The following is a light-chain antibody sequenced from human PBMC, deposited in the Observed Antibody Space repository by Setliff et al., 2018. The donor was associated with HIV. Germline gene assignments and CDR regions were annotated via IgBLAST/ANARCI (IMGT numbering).Light chain of an antibody. Sequence: QSVLTQPPSASGPPGQSVTISCTGTSSDIGGYKYVSWYQQHSGKAPKLMIYEVSKRPSGVPDRFSGSKSGNTASLTVSGLQAEDEADYYCSSYGGYNNVVFGGGTKVTVL. J-gene: IGLJ2*01. CDR1: SSDIGGYKY. V-gene: IGLV2-8*01. CDR2: EVS. CDR3: SSYGGYNNVV.